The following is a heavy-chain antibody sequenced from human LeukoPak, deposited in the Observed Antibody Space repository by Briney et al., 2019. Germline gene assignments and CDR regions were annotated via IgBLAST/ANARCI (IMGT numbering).Heavy chain of an antibody. Sequence: ASVKVSCKASGYTFTGYYMHWVRQAPGQGVEWMGWINPNSGGTNYAQKFQGRVTMTRDTSISTAYMELSRLRSDDTAVYYCARARRGGGNWFDPWGQGTLVTVSS. CDR2: INPNSGGT. V-gene: IGHV1-2*02. D-gene: IGHD3-16*01. CDR3: ARARRGGGNWFDP. J-gene: IGHJ5*02. CDR1: GYTFTGYY.